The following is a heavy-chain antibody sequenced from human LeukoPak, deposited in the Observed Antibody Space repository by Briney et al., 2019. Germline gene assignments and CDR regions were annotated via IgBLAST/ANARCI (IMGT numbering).Heavy chain of an antibody. CDR3: AREQAVAGSGFDY. Sequence: SETLSLTCTVSGASMRTYYWCWIRQPPGKGLERVGHIYYSGGTRYNPSLKSRVTISVDTSKNQFSLKLNSVTAADTALYYCAREQAVAGSGFDYWGQGTLVTVSS. CDR2: IYYSGGT. J-gene: IGHJ4*02. D-gene: IGHD6-19*01. V-gene: IGHV4-59*01. CDR1: GASMRTYY.